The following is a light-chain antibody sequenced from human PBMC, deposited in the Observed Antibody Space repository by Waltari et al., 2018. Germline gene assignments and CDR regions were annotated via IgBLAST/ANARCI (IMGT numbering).Light chain of an antibody. CDR3: LLYLGSGSWV. V-gene: IGLV8-61*01. CDR2: NTN. CDR1: PDSDFTFHY. Sequence: QTAVTQEPPLPWYPGGPGTPTCGLSPDSDFTFHYPSWYQQTPGQAPRTLIYNTNICSSGVPDRFSGSIFGNKAALTSTGAQADDESDYYCLLYLGSGSWVFGGGTKLTVL. J-gene: IGLJ3*02.